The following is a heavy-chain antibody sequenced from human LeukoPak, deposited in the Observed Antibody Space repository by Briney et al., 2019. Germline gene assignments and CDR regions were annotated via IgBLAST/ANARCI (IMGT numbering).Heavy chain of an antibody. J-gene: IGHJ4*02. CDR1: GFTFSNYW. Sequence: GGSLRLSCAASGFTFSNYWMHWVRQAPGKGLVWVSRINSDGGSTSYADSVKGRFTISRDNAKNTLYLQMNSLRAEDTAVYYCAKDSGPTHELLWFGELSGPNNYFDYWGQGTLVTVSS. D-gene: IGHD3-10*01. CDR3: AKDSGPTHELLWFGELSGPNNYFDY. CDR2: INSDGGST. V-gene: IGHV3-74*01.